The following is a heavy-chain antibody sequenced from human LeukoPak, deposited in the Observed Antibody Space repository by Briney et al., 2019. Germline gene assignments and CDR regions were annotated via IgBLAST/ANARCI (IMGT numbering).Heavy chain of an antibody. D-gene: IGHD1-26*01. V-gene: IGHV3-43*01. CDR3: ARGGATDAFDI. CDR1: GFNFDDYN. Sequence: GGSLRLSCAASGFNFDDYNLHWVRRAPGKGLEWVSLISWDGGYAYYADSVKGRFTISRDNAKNSLYLQMNSLRAGDTAVYYCARGGATDAFDIWGQGTMVTVSS. J-gene: IGHJ3*02. CDR2: ISWDGGYA.